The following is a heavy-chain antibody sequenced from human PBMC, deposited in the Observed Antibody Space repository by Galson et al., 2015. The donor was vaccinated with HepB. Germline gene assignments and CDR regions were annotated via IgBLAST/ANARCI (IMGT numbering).Heavy chain of an antibody. V-gene: IGHV4-34*01. J-gene: IGHJ5*02. CDR2: INHSGST. Sequence: SETLSLTCAVYGGSFSGYYWSWIRQPPGKGLEWIGEINHSGSTNYNPSLKSRVTISVDTSKNQFSLKLSSVTAADTAVYYCARRRWIWNWFDPWGQGTLVTVSS. D-gene: IGHD5-12*01. CDR3: ARRRWIWNWFDP. CDR1: GGSFSGYY.